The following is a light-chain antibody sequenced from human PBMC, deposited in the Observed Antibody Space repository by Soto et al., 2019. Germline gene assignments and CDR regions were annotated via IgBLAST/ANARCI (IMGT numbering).Light chain of an antibody. CDR2: KAS. J-gene: IGKJ1*01. CDR1: QNINQW. Sequence: DIQLTQSPSTLSASVGDRVTVTCRASQNINQWVAWYQQKVGKAPKLLIYKASTLESGVPSRFSGSGSGTDFTLTISSLLLDAFATYYCQHYDDYPWTFGNGTTV. CDR3: QHYDDYPWT. V-gene: IGKV1-5*03.